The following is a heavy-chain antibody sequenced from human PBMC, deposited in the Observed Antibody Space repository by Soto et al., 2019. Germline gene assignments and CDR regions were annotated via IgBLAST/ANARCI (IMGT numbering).Heavy chain of an antibody. J-gene: IGHJ3*02. CDR3: ATYVPDKLAVAGTSDAFDI. Sequence: PSATLSHTCTVSGGSISSFYWSWIRQPPGKGLEWIADIYYSGSTNYSPSLKSRVTISVDTSKNQFSLNLSSVTAADTAVYFCATYVPDKLAVAGTSDAFDIWGQGTMVTVSS. CDR1: GGSISSFY. CDR2: IYYSGST. V-gene: IGHV4-59*01. D-gene: IGHD6-19*01.